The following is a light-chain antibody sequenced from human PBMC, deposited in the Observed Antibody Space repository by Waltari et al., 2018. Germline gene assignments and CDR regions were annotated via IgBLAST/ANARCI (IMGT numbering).Light chain of an antibody. Sequence: QSALTQPPSASGSPGKSVTISRTGTDDDMGGYEYVPWYQQHPGKAPKVLIYEVTKRPSGVPDRFSGSKSGNTASLTVSGLQAEDEADYYCSSYAGRNIVIFGGGTKLTVL. CDR1: DDDMGGYEY. J-gene: IGLJ2*01. V-gene: IGLV2-8*01. CDR2: EVT. CDR3: SSYAGRNIVI.